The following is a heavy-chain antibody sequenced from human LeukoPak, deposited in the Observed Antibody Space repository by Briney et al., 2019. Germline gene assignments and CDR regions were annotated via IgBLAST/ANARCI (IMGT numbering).Heavy chain of an antibody. V-gene: IGHV3-74*01. CDR3: AEAASVRGVSY. CDR2: INGDWSTT. J-gene: IGHJ4*02. D-gene: IGHD3-10*01. CDR1: GFTFSSYW. Sequence: GGSLRLSCAASGFTFSSYWMHWVRQAPGKGPLWVSHINGDWSTTNYADSVKGRFTISRDNAKNTLYLQMNSLRAEDTAVYCCAEAASVRGVSYWGQGTLVTVSS.